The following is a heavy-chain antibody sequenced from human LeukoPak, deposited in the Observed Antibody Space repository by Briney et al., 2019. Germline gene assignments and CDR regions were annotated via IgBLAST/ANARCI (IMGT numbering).Heavy chain of an antibody. CDR2: ISYDGSNK. V-gene: IGHV3-30-3*01. CDR1: GFTFSSYA. J-gene: IGHJ4*02. D-gene: IGHD6-19*01. Sequence: GGSLRLSCAASGFTFSSYAMHWVRQAPGKGLEWVAVISYDGSNKHYADSVKGRFTISRDNSKNTLYLQMNSLRAEDTAVYYCARDPSRAVAEYYFDYWGQGTLVTVSS. CDR3: ARDPSRAVAEYYFDY.